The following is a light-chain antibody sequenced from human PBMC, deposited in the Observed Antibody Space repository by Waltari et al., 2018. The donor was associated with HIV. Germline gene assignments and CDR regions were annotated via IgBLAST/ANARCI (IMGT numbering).Light chain of an antibody. V-gene: IGLV1-44*01. J-gene: IGLJ3*02. Sequence: QSVLTQPPSASGNPGQRVTISCSGGSSNIGRNTVSWYPQLPGTAPKLLIFNSNQRPSGVPDRFSGSKSGTSASLAISGLQSEDEADYYCAAWDDSLNGLWVFGAGTKVTVL. CDR2: NSN. CDR3: AAWDDSLNGLWV. CDR1: SSNIGRNT.